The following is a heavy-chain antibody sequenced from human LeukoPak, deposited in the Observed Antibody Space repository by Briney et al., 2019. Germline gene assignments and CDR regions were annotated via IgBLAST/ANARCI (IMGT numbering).Heavy chain of an antibody. CDR2: INPNSGGT. CDR1: GYTFTGYY. J-gene: IGHJ5*02. CDR3: ARDAGGITGTGFDP. V-gene: IGHV1-2*02. D-gene: IGHD1-20*01. Sequence: ASVKVSWKASGYTFTGYYMHWVRHAPGQGLEWMGWINPNSGGTNYAQKFQGRVTVTRDTSISTAYMELRSLRSDDTAVYYCARDAGGITGTGFDPWGQGTLVTVSS.